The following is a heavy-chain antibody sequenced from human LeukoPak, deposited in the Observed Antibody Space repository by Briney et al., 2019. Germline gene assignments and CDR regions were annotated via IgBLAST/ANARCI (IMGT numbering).Heavy chain of an antibody. V-gene: IGHV1-2*02. J-gene: IGHJ4*02. CDR2: INPNSGGT. CDR3: ARDGAAAGTIYFDY. Sequence: ASVKVSCKASGYTFTGYYMHRVRQAPGQGLEWMGWINPNSGGTNYAQKFQGRVTMTRDTSISTAYMELSRLRSDDTAVYYCARDGAAAGTIYFDYGGQGTLVTVSA. CDR1: GYTFTGYY. D-gene: IGHD6-13*01.